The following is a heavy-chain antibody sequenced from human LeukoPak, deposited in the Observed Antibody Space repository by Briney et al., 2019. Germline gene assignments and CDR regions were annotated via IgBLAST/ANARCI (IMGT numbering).Heavy chain of an antibody. J-gene: IGHJ6*02. CDR2: ISGSGGST. D-gene: IGHD6-13*01. Sequence: PGGSLRLSCAASGFTFSSYAMSWVRQAPGKGLEWVSAISGSGGSTYYADSVKGRFTISRDNSRNTLYLQMNSLRAEDTAVYYCAKDNSSSWYFGYYYYYGMDVWGQGTTVTVSS. CDR3: AKDNSSSWYFGYYYYYGMDV. V-gene: IGHV3-23*01. CDR1: GFTFSSYA.